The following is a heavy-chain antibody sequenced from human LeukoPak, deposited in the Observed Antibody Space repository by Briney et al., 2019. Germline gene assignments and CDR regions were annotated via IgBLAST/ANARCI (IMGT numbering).Heavy chain of an antibody. D-gene: IGHD1-7*01. CDR1: GYTFTSYY. V-gene: IGHV1-18*04. CDR2: INPNNGNT. CDR3: ARHGNWNYGSY. Sequence: ASVKVSCKASGYTFTSYYMHWVRQAPGQGLEWMGRINPNNGNTSYAQKLQGRVTMTTDTSTSTAYMELRSLRSDDTAVYYCARHGNWNYGSYWGQGTLVTVSS. J-gene: IGHJ4*02.